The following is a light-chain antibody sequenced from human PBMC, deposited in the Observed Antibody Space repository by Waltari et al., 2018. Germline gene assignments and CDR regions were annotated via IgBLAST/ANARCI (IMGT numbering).Light chain of an antibody. CDR1: QSLVYSDGNTY. Sequence: DVVMTQSPLSLPVTLGQPASISCRSSQSLVYSDGNTYLSWFQQRPGQSPMRLLSKVSNRDSGVRDRFSGSGSGTDFTLKISRVEAEDVGGYYCMQGTHWPLTFGQGTKVEIK. CDR2: KVS. CDR3: MQGTHWPLT. J-gene: IGKJ1*01. V-gene: IGKV2-30*01.